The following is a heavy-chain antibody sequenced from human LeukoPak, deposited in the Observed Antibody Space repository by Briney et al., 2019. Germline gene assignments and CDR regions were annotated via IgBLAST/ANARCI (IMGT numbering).Heavy chain of an antibody. CDR3: ARDRAVTNDFDY. J-gene: IGHJ4*02. D-gene: IGHD4-17*01. CDR2: MNPNSGNT. Sequence: ASVKVSCKASGYTFTSYGISWVRQAPGQGLEWMGWMNPNSGNTGYAQKFQGRVTMTRNTSISTAYMELSSLRSEDTAVYYCARDRAVTNDFDYWGQGTLVTVSP. V-gene: IGHV1-8*02. CDR1: GYTFTSYG.